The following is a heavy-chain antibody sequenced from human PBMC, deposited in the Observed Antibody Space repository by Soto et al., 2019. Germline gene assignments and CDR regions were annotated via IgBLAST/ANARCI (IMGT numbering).Heavy chain of an antibody. Sequence: PSETLSLTCTVSGGSISSYYWSWIRQPPGKGLEWIGYIYYSGSTNYNPSLKSRVTISVDTSKNQFSLKLSSVTAADTAVYYCARHAPRDIVVVPAAPAGWFDPWGQGTLVTVSS. V-gene: IGHV4-59*08. CDR2: IYYSGST. CDR1: GGSISSYY. J-gene: IGHJ5*02. D-gene: IGHD2-2*01. CDR3: ARHAPRDIVVVPAAPAGWFDP.